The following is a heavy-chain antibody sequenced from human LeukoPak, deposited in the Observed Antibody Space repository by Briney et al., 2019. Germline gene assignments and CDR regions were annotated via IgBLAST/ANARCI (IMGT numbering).Heavy chain of an antibody. J-gene: IGHJ4*02. CDR3: AREVRGLDY. V-gene: IGHV3-21*01. Sequence: GSLRLSCAASGFTFSHYAMNWVRQAPGKGLEWVSSITSSSGYIYYADSVKGRFTISRDNAKSSLFLQMNSLRAEDTAVYFCAREVRGLDYWGQGTLVTVSS. CDR1: GFTFSHYA. CDR2: ITSSSGYI. D-gene: IGHD3-10*01.